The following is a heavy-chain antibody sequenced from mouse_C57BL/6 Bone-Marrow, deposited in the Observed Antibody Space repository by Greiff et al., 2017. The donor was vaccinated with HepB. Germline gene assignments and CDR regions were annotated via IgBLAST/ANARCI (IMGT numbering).Heavy chain of an antibody. Sequence: QVQLKQSGAELARPGASVKLSCKASGYTFTSYGISWVKQRTGQGLEWIGEIYPRSGNTYYNEKFKGKATLTADKSSSTAYMELRSLTSEDSAVYFCARGIYYGSSWYFDVWGTGTTVTVSS. CDR2: IYPRSGNT. V-gene: IGHV1-81*01. J-gene: IGHJ1*03. D-gene: IGHD1-1*01. CDR3: ARGIYYGSSWYFDV. CDR1: GYTFTSYG.